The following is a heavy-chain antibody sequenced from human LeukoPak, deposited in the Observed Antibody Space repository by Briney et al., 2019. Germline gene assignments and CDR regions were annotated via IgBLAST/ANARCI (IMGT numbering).Heavy chain of an antibody. CDR1: GDSISSTSYY. V-gene: IGHV4-39*01. CDR3: ARHPRVSAAGIHRLYYFDY. D-gene: IGHD6-13*01. CDR2: IYYSGRI. J-gene: IGHJ4*02. Sequence: SETLSLTCTVSGDSISSTSYYWGWIRQPPGKGLEWIGSIYYSGRIFYNLSLTSRVTISVDTSKNQFSLKLNSVTAADTAVYFCARHPRVSAAGIHRLYYFDYWGQGTLVTVSS.